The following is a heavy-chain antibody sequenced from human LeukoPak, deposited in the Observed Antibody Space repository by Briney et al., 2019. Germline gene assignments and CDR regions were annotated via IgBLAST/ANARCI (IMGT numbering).Heavy chain of an antibody. D-gene: IGHD3-10*01. J-gene: IGHJ3*02. CDR2: INPNSGGT. CDR3: ARAGGFGESDAFDI. V-gene: IGHV1-2*02. CDR1: GYTFTGYY. Sequence: ASVKVSCKASGYTFTGYYMHWVRQAPGQGLAWMGWINPNSGGTNYEQKFQGRVTMTRDTSISTAYMELSRVRSDDTAVYYCARAGGFGESDAFDIWGQGTMVTVSS.